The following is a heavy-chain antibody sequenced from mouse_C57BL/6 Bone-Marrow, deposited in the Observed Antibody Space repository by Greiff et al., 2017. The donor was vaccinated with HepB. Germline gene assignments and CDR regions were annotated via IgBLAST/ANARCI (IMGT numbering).Heavy chain of an antibody. CDR1: GYTFTDYE. Sequence: QVHVKQSGAELVRPGASVTLSCKASGYTFTDYEMHWVKQTPVHGLEWIGAIDPETGGTAYNQKFKGKAILTADKSSSTAYMELRSLTSEDSAVYYCTRAGVTTVVADYWGQGTTLTVSS. CDR3: TRAGVTTVVADY. V-gene: IGHV1-15*01. D-gene: IGHD1-1*01. CDR2: IDPETGGT. J-gene: IGHJ2*01.